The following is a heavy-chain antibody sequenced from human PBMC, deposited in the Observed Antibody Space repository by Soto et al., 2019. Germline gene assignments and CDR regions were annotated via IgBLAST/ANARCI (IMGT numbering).Heavy chain of an antibody. V-gene: IGHV1-69*13. CDR2: IIPIFGTA. J-gene: IGHJ4*02. CDR3: ARVKGQQLDSYPYYFDY. D-gene: IGHD6-13*01. CDR1: GGTFSSYA. Sequence: GASVKVSCKASGGTFSSYAISWVRQAPGQGLEWMGGIIPIFGTANYAQKFQGRVTITADESTSTAYMELSSLRSEDTAVYYCARVKGQQLDSYPYYFDYWGQGTLVTVSS.